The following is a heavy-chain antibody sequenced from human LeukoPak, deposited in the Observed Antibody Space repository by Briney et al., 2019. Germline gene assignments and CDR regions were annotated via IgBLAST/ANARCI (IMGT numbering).Heavy chain of an antibody. CDR2: INPNSGGT. V-gene: IGHV1-2*02. CDR3: ARTRHDFWSGYSTYYFDY. J-gene: IGHJ4*02. D-gene: IGHD3-3*01. CDR1: GYTFTGYY. Sequence: ASVKVSCKASGYTFTGYYMHWVRQAPGQGLEWMGWINPNSGGTNYAQKFQGRVTMTRDTSISTAYMELSRLRSDDTAVYYCARTRHDFWSGYSTYYFDYGGQGTLVTVSS.